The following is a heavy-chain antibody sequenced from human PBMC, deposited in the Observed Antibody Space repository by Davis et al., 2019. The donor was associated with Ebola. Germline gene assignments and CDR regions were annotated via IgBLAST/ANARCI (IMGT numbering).Heavy chain of an antibody. CDR1: GGSISSSSYY. V-gene: IGHV4-39*01. CDR3: ARHPYYDFWSAQFGWYYFDY. D-gene: IGHD3-3*01. Sequence: SETLSLTCTVSGGSISSSSYYWGWIRQPPGKGLEWIGSIYYSGSTYYNPSLKSRVTISVDTSKNQFSLKLSSVTAADTAVYYCARHPYYDFWSAQFGWYYFDYWGQGTLVTVSS. CDR2: IYYSGST. J-gene: IGHJ4*02.